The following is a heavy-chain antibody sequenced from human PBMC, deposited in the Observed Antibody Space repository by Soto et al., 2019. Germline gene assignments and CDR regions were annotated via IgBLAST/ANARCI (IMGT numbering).Heavy chain of an antibody. V-gene: IGHV4-59*01. Sequence: QVQLQESGPRLVKPSETLSLTCIVSGGSISNYYWSWIRQPPGKGLEWIGYIYYSGSTNYNPPLPSRVTISVDTSKNQFSLKLSSVTAADTAVYYCARAVLPATAPFDYWGQGTLVTVSS. CDR2: IYYSGST. CDR3: ARAVLPATAPFDY. D-gene: IGHD2-2*01. CDR1: GGSISNYY. J-gene: IGHJ4*02.